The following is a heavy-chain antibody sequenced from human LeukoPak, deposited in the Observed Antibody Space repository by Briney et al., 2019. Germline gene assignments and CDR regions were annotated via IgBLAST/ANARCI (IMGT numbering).Heavy chain of an antibody. J-gene: IGHJ4*02. CDR3: ARHGGNYDILTDSPPDY. D-gene: IGHD3-9*01. CDR2: INHSGST. Sequence: SETLSLTCAVYGGSFSGYYWSWIRQPPGKGLEWIGEINHSGSTNYNPSLKSRVTISVDTSKNQFSLKLSSVTAADTAVYYCARHGGNYDILTDSPPDYWGQGTLVTVSS. CDR1: GGSFSGYY. V-gene: IGHV4-34*01.